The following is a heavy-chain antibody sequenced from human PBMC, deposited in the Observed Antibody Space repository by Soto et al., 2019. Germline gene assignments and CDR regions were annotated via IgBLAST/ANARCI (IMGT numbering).Heavy chain of an antibody. Sequence: GGSLRLSCAASGFTFSSYGMHWVRQAPGKGLEWVAVISYDGSNKYYADSVKGRFTISRDNSKNTLYLQMNSLRAEDTAVYYCAKDHYGSGSYYNFDYWGQGTLVTVSS. V-gene: IGHV3-30*18. D-gene: IGHD3-10*01. J-gene: IGHJ4*02. CDR3: AKDHYGSGSYYNFDY. CDR2: ISYDGSNK. CDR1: GFTFSSYG.